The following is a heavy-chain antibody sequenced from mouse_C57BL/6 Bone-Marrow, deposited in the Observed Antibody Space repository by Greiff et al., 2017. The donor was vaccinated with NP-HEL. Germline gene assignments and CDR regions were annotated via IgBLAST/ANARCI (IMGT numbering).Heavy chain of an antibody. J-gene: IGHJ4*01. Sequence: QVQLKESGPELVKPGASVKISCKASGYAFSSSWMNWVKQRPGKGLEWIGRIYPGDGDTNYNGKFKGKATLTADKSSSTAYMQLSSLTSEDSAVYFCARRKRGVYYAMDYWGQGTSVTVSS. CDR3: ARRKRGVYYAMDY. CDR2: IYPGDGDT. CDR1: GYAFSSSW. V-gene: IGHV1-82*01.